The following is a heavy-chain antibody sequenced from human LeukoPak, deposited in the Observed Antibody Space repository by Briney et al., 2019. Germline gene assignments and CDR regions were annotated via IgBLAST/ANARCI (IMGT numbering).Heavy chain of an antibody. CDR2: IGNAGSIT. Sequence: SGGSLRLSCAASGFTFSNYWIHWVRQAPGKGLVWVSCIGNAGSITTYADSVKGRFTISRDNAENTLYLQMNSLRVEDTAVYYCVRSAFHAGSGNYYDFWGQGTLVTVSS. CDR1: GFTFSNYW. V-gene: IGHV3-74*03. CDR3: VRSAFHAGSGNYYDF. D-gene: IGHD3-22*01. J-gene: IGHJ4*02.